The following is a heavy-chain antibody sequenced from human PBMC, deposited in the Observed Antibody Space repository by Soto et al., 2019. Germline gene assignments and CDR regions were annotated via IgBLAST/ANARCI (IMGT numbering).Heavy chain of an antibody. V-gene: IGHV3-23*01. CDR1: GFTFINDA. CDR3: AKFFVETGSNSGWPWSFHY. D-gene: IGHD6-25*01. CDR2: ISGSCGTT. J-gene: IGHJ4*02. Sequence: EVQLLESGGGLVQPGRSLRLSCAASGFTFINDAMSWVRQAPGQGLDWVSAISGSCGTTYYADSVKGRFTISRDNSKNTLFLQMNSLRAEDAAVYYCAKFFVETGSNSGWPWSFHYWGQGTLVTVSS.